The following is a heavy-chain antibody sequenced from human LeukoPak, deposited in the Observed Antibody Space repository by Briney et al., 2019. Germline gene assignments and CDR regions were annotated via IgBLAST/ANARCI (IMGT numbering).Heavy chain of an antibody. CDR3: ARDRTAAASGFDP. J-gene: IGHJ5*02. V-gene: IGHV1-18*01. D-gene: IGHD6-13*01. CDR2: ISAYNGNT. CDR1: GYTFTSYG. Sequence: ASVKASCKASGYTFTSYGISWVRQAPGQGLEWMGWISAYNGNTNYAQKLQGRVTMTTDTSTSTAYVELRSLRSDDTAVYYCARDRTAAASGFDPWGQGTLVTVSS.